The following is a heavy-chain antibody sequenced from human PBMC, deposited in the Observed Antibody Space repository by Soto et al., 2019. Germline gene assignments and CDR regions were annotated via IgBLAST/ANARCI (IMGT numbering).Heavy chain of an antibody. D-gene: IGHD5-12*01. J-gene: IGHJ4*02. CDR2: IYYSGST. Sequence: PSETLSFTCTFSVGSISIYYWSWIRQPPGKGLEWIGYIYYSGSTNYNPSLKSRVTISVDTSKNQFSLKLSSVTAADTAVYYCARQSLLRRDGYHYAFDYWGQGTMVTVSS. CDR3: ARQSLLRRDGYHYAFDY. CDR1: VGSISIYY. V-gene: IGHV4-59*01.